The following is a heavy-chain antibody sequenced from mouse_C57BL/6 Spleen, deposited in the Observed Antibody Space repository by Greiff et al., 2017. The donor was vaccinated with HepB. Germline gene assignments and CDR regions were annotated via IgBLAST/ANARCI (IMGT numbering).Heavy chain of an antibody. Sequence: QVQLQQPGAELVKPGASVKMSCKASGYTFTSYWITWVKQRPGQGLEWIGDIYPGSGSTNYNEKFKSKATLTVDTSSSTAYMQLSSLTSEDSAVYYCARREAYYSNYYAMDDWGQGTSGTVAS. CDR3: ARREAYYSNYYAMDD. J-gene: IGHJ4*01. CDR2: IYPGSGST. V-gene: IGHV1-55*01. CDR1: GYTFTSYW. D-gene: IGHD2-5*01.